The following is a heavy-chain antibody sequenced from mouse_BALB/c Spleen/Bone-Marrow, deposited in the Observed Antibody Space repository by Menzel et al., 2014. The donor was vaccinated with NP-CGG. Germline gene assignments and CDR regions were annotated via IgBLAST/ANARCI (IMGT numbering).Heavy chain of an antibody. CDR1: GFTFSDYY. Sequence: EVKLMESGGGLVKPGGSLKLSCAASGFTFSDYYMHWVSQTPAKRLEWVATISDGGSYTYYPDSVKGRFTISRDNAKNNLFLQLSSLKSEDTARYYCAREVSMDYWGQGTSVTVSS. V-gene: IGHV5-4*02. CDR2: ISDGGSYT. J-gene: IGHJ4*01. CDR3: AREVSMDY.